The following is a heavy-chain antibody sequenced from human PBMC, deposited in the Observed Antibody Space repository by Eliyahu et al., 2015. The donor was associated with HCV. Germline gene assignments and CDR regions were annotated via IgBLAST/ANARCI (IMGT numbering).Heavy chain of an antibody. Sequence: EEQVIESGGXLXRPGGSLRLSCAASXFNVSDKYVTWVRQAPGKGLEWVSIIFPGGSTYYADSVKDRFIVSRDSPKNTVFLQMNNVGADDSALYYCVRVREKYYHFLAVWGQGTTVTVSS. V-gene: IGHV3-53*01. CDR1: XFNVSDKY. CDR2: IFPGGST. CDR3: VRVREKYYHFLAV. J-gene: IGHJ6*02. D-gene: IGHD2/OR15-2a*01.